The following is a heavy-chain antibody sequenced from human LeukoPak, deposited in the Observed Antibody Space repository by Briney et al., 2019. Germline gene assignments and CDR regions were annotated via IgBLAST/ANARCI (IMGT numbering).Heavy chain of an antibody. CDR3: ARDIWFGESQLLYYMDV. V-gene: IGHV1-2*02. CDR2: INPNSGGT. Sequence: GASVKVSCKASGYTFTGYYMHWVRQAPGQGLEWMGWINPNSGGTNYAQKFQGRVTMTRDTSISTAYMELSRLRSDDTAVYYCARDIWFGESQLLYYMDVWGKGTTVTVSS. J-gene: IGHJ6*03. D-gene: IGHD3-10*01. CDR1: GYTFTGYY.